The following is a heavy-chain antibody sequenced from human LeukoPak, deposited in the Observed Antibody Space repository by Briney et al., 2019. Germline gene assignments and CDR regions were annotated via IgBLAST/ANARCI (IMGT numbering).Heavy chain of an antibody. J-gene: IGHJ3*02. Sequence: GGSLRLSCAASGFTLSTYWMSWVRQAPGKGLEWVANIKEDRSQKFYVDSVKGRFTISRDNAKNSLYLQMSSLRVEDTAVYYCAREKILTTYSAFDIWGQGTLVTVSS. CDR2: IKEDRSQK. CDR3: AREKILTTYSAFDI. CDR1: GFTLSTYW. D-gene: IGHD3-9*01. V-gene: IGHV3-7*01.